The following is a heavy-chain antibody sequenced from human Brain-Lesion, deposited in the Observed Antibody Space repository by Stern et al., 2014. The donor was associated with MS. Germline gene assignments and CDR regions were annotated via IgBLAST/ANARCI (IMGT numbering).Heavy chain of an antibody. J-gene: IGHJ4*02. Sequence: QLVESGPGLVKPSETLSLTCTVSGGPISSSTYYWAWIRQPPGKGLEWIGNIYYSGFTYYNPSLKSRVTISVDMSKNQFSLKLSSVTAADTAIYYCARHDSVPRPSQLYSARDRGPGYFDYWGQGTLVTVSS. D-gene: IGHD1-26*01. CDR2: IYYSGFT. CDR3: ARHDSVPRPSQLYSARDRGPGYFDY. V-gene: IGHV4-39*01. CDR1: GGPISSSTYY.